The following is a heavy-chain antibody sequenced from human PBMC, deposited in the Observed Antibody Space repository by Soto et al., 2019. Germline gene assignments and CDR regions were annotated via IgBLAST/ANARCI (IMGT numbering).Heavy chain of an antibody. Sequence: EVQLVGSGGGLVKPGGSLRLSCEESGFNLRRYCMHGVRKVPGKGLVWVSRIDSDGISTNYADSVKGCFTISRDNAKNTVYLQMNSLRSEDTGVSYCASPVASAGTHLYFYLLDALGQGSMVSVSS. V-gene: IGHV3-74*01. CDR1: GFNLRRYC. CDR2: IDSDGIST. D-gene: IGHD6-13*01. J-gene: IGHJ6*01. CDR3: ASPVASAGTHLYFYLLDA.